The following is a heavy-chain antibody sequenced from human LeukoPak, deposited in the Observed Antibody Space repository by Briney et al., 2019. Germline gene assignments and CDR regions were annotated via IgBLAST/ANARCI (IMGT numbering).Heavy chain of an antibody. CDR2: IYHSGST. J-gene: IGHJ3*02. D-gene: IGHD1-1*01. V-gene: IGHV4-38-2*01. Sequence: KPSEALSLTCAVSGYSISSGYYWGWIRQPPGKGLEWIGSIYHSGSTYYNPSLKSRVTISVDTSKNQFSLKLSAVTAADTAVYYCASVYIWNDVVAFDIWGQGTMVTVSS. CDR1: GYSISSGYY. CDR3: ASVYIWNDVVAFDI.